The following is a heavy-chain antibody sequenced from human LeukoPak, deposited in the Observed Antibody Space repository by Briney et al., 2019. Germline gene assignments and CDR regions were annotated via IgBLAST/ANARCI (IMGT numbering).Heavy chain of an antibody. CDR2: IYYSGST. Sequence: SETLSLTCTVSGGSISSFYWNWIRQPPGKGLEWIGYIYYSGSTNYNPSLKSRVTMSVDTSKNQFSLKLSSVTAADTAVYYCARQYGSGSYYKFDPWGQGTLVTVSS. CDR3: ARQYGSGSYYKFDP. CDR1: GGSISSFY. J-gene: IGHJ5*02. D-gene: IGHD3-10*01. V-gene: IGHV4-59*12.